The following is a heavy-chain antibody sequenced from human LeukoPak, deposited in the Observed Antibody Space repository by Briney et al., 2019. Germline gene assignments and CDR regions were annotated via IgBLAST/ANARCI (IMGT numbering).Heavy chain of an antibody. CDR2: IIPISGTA. D-gene: IGHD6-19*01. CDR1: GGTFSSYA. CDR3: AGGSGWSDAFDI. J-gene: IGHJ3*02. V-gene: IGHV1-69*06. Sequence: ASVKVSCKASGGTFSSYAISWVRQAPGQGLEWMGGIIPISGTANYAQKFQGRVTITADKSTSTAYMELSSLRSEDTAVYYCAGGSGWSDAFDIWGQGTMVTVSS.